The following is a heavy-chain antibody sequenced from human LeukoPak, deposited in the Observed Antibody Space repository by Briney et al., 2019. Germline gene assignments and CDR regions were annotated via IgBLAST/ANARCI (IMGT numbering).Heavy chain of an antibody. D-gene: IGHD3-22*01. CDR3: ARENYYDSSGYSLGAFDI. V-gene: IGHV3-11*01. J-gene: IGHJ3*02. Sequence: GGSLRLSCAASGFTFSDYYMSWIRQAPGKGLEWVSYISSSGSTIYYADSVKGRFTISRDNAKNSLYLQMNSLRAEDTAVYYCARENYYDSSGYSLGAFDIWGQGTMVTVSS. CDR2: ISSSGSTI. CDR1: GFTFSDYY.